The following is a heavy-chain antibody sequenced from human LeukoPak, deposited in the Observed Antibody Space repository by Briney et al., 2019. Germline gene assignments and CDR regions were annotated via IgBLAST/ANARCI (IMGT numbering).Heavy chain of an antibody. V-gene: IGHV3-23*01. J-gene: IGHJ3*02. CDR1: GFTFSSYS. Sequence: PGGSLRLSCAASGFTFSSYSMNWVRQAPGKGLEWVSAISGSGGSTYYADSVKGRFTISRDNSKNTLYLQMNSLRAEDTAVYYCARDSPTRAITIFGVVPDAFDIWGQGTMVTVSS. CDR2: ISGSGGST. D-gene: IGHD3-3*01. CDR3: ARDSPTRAITIFGVVPDAFDI.